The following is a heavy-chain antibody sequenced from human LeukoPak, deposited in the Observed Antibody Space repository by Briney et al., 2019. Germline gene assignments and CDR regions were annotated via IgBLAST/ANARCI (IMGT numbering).Heavy chain of an antibody. CDR2: ISSSGSSK. J-gene: IGHJ4*02. V-gene: IGHV3-48*03. CDR3: ARDFSPQGSSGWLVY. CDR1: GFTFSSYE. D-gene: IGHD6-19*01. Sequence: GGSLRLSCAASGFTFSSYEMNWVRQAPGKGLEWVSYISSSGSSKYYADSVKGRFTISRDNAKNSLYLQMNSLRAEDTAVHYCARDFSPQGSSGWLVYWGQGTLVTVSS.